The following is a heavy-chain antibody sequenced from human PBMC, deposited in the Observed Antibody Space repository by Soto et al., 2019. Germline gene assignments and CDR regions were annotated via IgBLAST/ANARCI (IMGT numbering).Heavy chain of an antibody. CDR1: GFSVTNAW. J-gene: IGHJ6*02. Sequence: EVQLVDSGGGLVKPGGSLRLSCAASGFSVTNAWMNWVRQAPWKGLEWVGRVYTSAEGGATNYAAPVKGRFTISRDDSKNTVYLQMNSLMTEDTAVYYCTTGSVEGFWGQGTTVTVSS. D-gene: IGHD2-15*01. CDR2: VYTSAEGGAT. V-gene: IGHV3-15*07. CDR3: TTGSVEGF.